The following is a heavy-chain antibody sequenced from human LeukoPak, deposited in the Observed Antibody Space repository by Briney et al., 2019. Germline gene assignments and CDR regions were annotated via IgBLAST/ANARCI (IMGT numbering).Heavy chain of an antibody. J-gene: IGHJ3*02. D-gene: IGHD3-22*01. CDR1: GGSISSSSYY. V-gene: IGHV4-61*01. CDR3: ARELPMAPYGSGYGAFDI. CDR2: IYYSGST. Sequence: SETLSLTCTVSGGSISSSSYYWGWIRQPPGKGLEWIGYIYYSGSTNYNPSLKSRVTISVDTSKNQFSLKLSSVTAADTAVYYCARELPMAPYGSGYGAFDIWGQGTMVTVSS.